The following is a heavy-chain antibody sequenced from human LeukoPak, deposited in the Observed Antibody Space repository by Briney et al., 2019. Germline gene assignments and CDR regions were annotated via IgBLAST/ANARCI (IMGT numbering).Heavy chain of an antibody. CDR2: ISSGQNYI. V-gene: IGHV3-21*01. CDR1: RFTFSSYA. Sequence: GGSLRLSCAASRFTFSSYAMNWVRQAPGKGLEWVSSISSGQNYIYYADSVKGRFAISRDNAKNSLFLQMNTLRAEDTAVYYCARVGYSYGQFDYWGQGTLVTVSS. D-gene: IGHD5-18*01. CDR3: ARVGYSYGQFDY. J-gene: IGHJ4*02.